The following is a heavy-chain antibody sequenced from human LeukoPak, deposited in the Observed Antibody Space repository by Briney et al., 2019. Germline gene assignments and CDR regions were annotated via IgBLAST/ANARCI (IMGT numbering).Heavy chain of an antibody. V-gene: IGHV3-9*01. CDR1: GFTFDDYA. CDR2: ISWSSGSI. J-gene: IGHJ5*02. D-gene: IGHD2-15*01. CDR3: AKGYCSGGSCYGFDP. Sequence: PGRSLRLSCAASGFTFDDYAMHWVRQAPGKGLEWVSGISWSSGSIGYADSVKGRFTISRDNAKNSLYLQMNSLRAEDTALYYRAKGYCSGGSCYGFDPWGQGTLVTVSS.